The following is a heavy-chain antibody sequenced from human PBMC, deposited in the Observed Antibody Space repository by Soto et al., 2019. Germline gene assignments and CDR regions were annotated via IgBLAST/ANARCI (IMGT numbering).Heavy chain of an antibody. V-gene: IGHV6-1*01. CDR1: GDRVSSNSAT. J-gene: IGHJ5*01. CDR2: TYYRSKWYN. CDR3: VRIIGNSCLDS. Sequence: QVQLQPSGPGLVKPSQTLSLTCAISGDRVSSNSATWTWIRQSPSRGLEWLGRTYYRSKWYNDYPVSVKSIITINPYTSNNQRSLQLNSVTPYDTAVYYCVRIIGNSCLDSWGQGTLVTVSS.